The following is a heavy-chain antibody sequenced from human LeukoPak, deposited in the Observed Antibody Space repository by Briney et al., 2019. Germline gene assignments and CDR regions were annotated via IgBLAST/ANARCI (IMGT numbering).Heavy chain of an antibody. Sequence: GRSLRLSCAASGFTFSSYGMHWVRQAPGKGLEWVAVISYDGSNKYYADSVKGRFTISRDNSKNTLYLQMNRLRAGDTAMYYCARDMGIYDSSGYALDYWGQGTLVTVSS. D-gene: IGHD3-22*01. CDR1: GFTFSSYG. CDR2: ISYDGSNK. V-gene: IGHV3-30*03. J-gene: IGHJ4*02. CDR3: ARDMGIYDSSGYALDY.